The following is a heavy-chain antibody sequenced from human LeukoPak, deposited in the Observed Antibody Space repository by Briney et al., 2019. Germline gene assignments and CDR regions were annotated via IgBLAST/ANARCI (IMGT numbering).Heavy chain of an antibody. CDR3: ARGDAPYCSGGSCYSGDY. V-gene: IGHV1-18*01. D-gene: IGHD2-15*01. CDR1: GYTFTSYG. CDR2: ISAYNGNT. J-gene: IGHJ4*02. Sequence: ASVKVSCKASGYTFTSYGISWVRQAPGQGLEWMGWISAYNGNTNYAQKLQGRVTMTTGTSTSTAYMELRSLRSDDTAVYYCARGDAPYCSGGSCYSGDYWGQGTLVTVSS.